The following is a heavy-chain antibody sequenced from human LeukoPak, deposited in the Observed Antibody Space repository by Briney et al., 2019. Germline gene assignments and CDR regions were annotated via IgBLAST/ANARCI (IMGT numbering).Heavy chain of an antibody. CDR1: GFTFDDYG. CDR3: ARDRGGSYYFDY. CDR2: ISSSSSYI. D-gene: IGHD1-26*01. J-gene: IGHJ4*02. V-gene: IGHV3-21*01. Sequence: GGSLRLSCAASGFTFDDYGMNWVRQAPGKGLEWVSSISSSSSYIYYADSVKGRFTISRDNAKNSLYLQMNSLRAEDTAVYYCARDRGGSYYFDYWGQGTLVTVSS.